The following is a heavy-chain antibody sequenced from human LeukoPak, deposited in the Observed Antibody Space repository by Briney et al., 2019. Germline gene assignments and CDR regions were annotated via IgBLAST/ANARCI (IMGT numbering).Heavy chain of an antibody. D-gene: IGHD6-13*01. CDR3: ARGSSTWYSVYYFDY. Sequence: ASVKVSCKASGYTFSGYYVHWARQAPGQGLEWMGWINPNSGGTNYAQKFQGWVTMTRDTSISTAYIELNRLKSDDTAVYYCARGSSTWYSVYYFDYWGQGTLVTVSS. J-gene: IGHJ4*02. V-gene: IGHV1-2*04. CDR2: INPNSGGT. CDR1: GYTFSGYY.